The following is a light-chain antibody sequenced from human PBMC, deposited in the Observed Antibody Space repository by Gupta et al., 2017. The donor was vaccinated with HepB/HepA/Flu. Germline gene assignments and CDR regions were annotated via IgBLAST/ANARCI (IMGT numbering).Light chain of an antibody. CDR1: QGIGSY. Sequence: DIQLTQSPSFLSASVGDRVTITCRASQGIGSYLAWYQQRPGKALNLLIYAASTLQSGVPSRFSGSGSGTEFILSISSLQPEDFATYYCQQVNNSPRTFGQGTKVEIK. V-gene: IGKV1-9*01. CDR2: AAS. J-gene: IGKJ1*01. CDR3: QQVNNSPRT.